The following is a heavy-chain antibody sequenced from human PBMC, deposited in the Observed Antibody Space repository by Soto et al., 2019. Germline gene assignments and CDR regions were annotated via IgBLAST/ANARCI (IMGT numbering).Heavy chain of an antibody. Sequence: PSETLSLTCSVSNYSINRGFFWGWIRQPPGKGLEWIGSIFHTGDTYYNPSLKSRITMSVDTSRNQFSLKLTSLTAADTAVYYCARDTNSLDPWGQGTLVTVSS. CDR2: IFHTGDT. V-gene: IGHV4-38-2*02. CDR3: ARDTNSLDP. J-gene: IGHJ5*02. D-gene: IGHD3-16*01. CDR1: NYSINRGFF.